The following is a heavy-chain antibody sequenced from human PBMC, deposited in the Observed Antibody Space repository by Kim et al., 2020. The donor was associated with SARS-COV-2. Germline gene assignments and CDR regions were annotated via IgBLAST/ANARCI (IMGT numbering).Heavy chain of an antibody. V-gene: IGHV5-51*01. CDR3: ARGGARPIVATITVPFDY. J-gene: IGHJ4*02. D-gene: IGHD5-12*01. CDR1: GYSFTSYW. Sequence: GESLKISCKGSGYSFTSYWIGWVRQMPGKGLEWMGIIYPGDSDTRYSPSFQGQVTISADKSISTAYLQWSSLKASDTAMYYCARGGARPIVATITVPFDYWGQGNLVTVSS. CDR2: IYPGDSDT.